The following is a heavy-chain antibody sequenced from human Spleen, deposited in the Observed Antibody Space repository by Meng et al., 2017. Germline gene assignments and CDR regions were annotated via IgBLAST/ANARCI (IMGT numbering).Heavy chain of an antibody. Sequence: ASVKVSCKPSGYNFPDYWLHWVRRAPGQGLEWMGRIDPKNGDTHYAQGFQGRVTMTGDTSISTAYMELSGLRADDTAMYYCVRDEDISAAGKLFGDYWGQGTLVTVSS. CDR3: VRDEDISAAGKLFGDY. V-gene: IGHV1-2*06. CDR2: IDPKNGDT. CDR1: GYNFPDYW. D-gene: IGHD6-13*01. J-gene: IGHJ4*02.